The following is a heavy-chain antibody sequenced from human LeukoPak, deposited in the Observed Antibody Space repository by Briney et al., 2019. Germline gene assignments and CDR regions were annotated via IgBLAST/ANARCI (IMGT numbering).Heavy chain of an antibody. D-gene: IGHD3-22*01. CDR1: GGSISSGGYD. J-gene: IGHJ4*02. V-gene: IGHV4-31*03. CDR3: ARSFYYYDSSGYSPGGHDY. CDR2: IYYSGST. Sequence: SQTLSLTCTVSGGSISSGGYDWSWIRQHPGKGLEWIGYIYYSGSTYYNPSLKSRVTISVDTSKNQFSLKLSSVTAADTAVYYCARSFYYYDSSGYSPGGHDYWGQGTLVTVSS.